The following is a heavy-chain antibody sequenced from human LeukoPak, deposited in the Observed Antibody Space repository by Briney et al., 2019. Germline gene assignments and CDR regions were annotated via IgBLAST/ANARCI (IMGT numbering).Heavy chain of an antibody. J-gene: IGHJ4*02. CDR2: IWYDGSNK. D-gene: IGHD1-26*01. CDR3: ARRGISGSYFSPPLDY. CDR1: GFTFSSYG. Sequence: PGRSLRLSCAASGFTFSSYGMHWVRQAPGKGLERVAVIWYDGSNKYYADSVKGRFTISRDNSKNTLYLQMNSLRAEDTAVYYCARRGISGSYFSPPLDYWGQGTLVTVSS. V-gene: IGHV3-33*01.